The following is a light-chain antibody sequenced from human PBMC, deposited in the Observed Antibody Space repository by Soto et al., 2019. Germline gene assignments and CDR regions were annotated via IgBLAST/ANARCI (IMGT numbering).Light chain of an antibody. CDR3: FSYAGTNTYD. J-gene: IGLJ1*01. Sequence: QSVLTQPASVSGSPGQSITISCTGTSSDFGTYNVVSWYQQRPGEAPKLMIYQVTKRPSGVSNRFSGSKSGNTASLTISGLQAEDEDHYYCFSYAGTNTYDFGNGTRSPS. CDR2: QVT. V-gene: IGLV2-23*02. CDR1: SSDFGTYNV.